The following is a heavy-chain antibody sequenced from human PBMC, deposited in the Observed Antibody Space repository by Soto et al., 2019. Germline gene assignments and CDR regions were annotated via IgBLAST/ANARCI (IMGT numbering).Heavy chain of an antibody. Sequence: EVQLVESGGGLVQPGGSLRLSCAASGFTLSSYWMHWVRQAPGKGLVWVSSINSDGSTTNYADSVKGRFTISRDSAKNTLCLQMNSLRAEDTAVYYCGRDPTAYYYYYMDVWGRGTTVTVSS. CDR3: GRDPTAYYYYYMDV. J-gene: IGHJ6*03. CDR1: GFTLSSYW. CDR2: INSDGSTT. D-gene: IGHD2-21*02. V-gene: IGHV3-74*01.